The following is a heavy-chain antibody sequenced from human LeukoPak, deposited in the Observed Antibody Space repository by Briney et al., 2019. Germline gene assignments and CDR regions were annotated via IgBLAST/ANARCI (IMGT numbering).Heavy chain of an antibody. Sequence: GGSLRLSCAASGFTFSDYYMSWIRQAPGKGLEWVSYISSSGSTIYYADSVKGRFTISRDNSKNTLYLQMNSLRAEDTAVYYCAKDRASNYYDSSGGTYYYYGMDVWGQGTTVTVSS. CDR3: AKDRASNYYDSSGGTYYYYGMDV. J-gene: IGHJ6*02. V-gene: IGHV3-11*04. D-gene: IGHD3-22*01. CDR2: ISSSGSTI. CDR1: GFTFSDYY.